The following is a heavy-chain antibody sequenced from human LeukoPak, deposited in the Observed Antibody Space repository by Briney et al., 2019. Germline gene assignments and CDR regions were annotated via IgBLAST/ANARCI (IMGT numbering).Heavy chain of an antibody. CDR2: INPNDGDT. CDR3: ARANFLYCSSTTCLFDY. J-gene: IGHJ4*02. CDR1: GYTFTDYF. Sequence: ASVKVSCKASGYTFTDYFMHWVRQAPGQGFEWMGWINPNDGDTNYAQKFQGRVTMTRDTSISTAHMEVSRLRSDDTAVYYCARANFLYCSSTTCLFDYWGQGTLVTVSS. D-gene: IGHD2-2*01. V-gene: IGHV1-2*02.